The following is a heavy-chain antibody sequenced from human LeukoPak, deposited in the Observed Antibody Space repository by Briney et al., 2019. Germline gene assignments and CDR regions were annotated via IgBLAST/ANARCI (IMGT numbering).Heavy chain of an antibody. Sequence: SETLSLTCTVSGGSISSYYWSWIRQPPGKGLEWIGYIYYSGSTNYNPSLKSRVTISVDTSKNQFSLKLSSVTAADTAVYYCAREKHGYGLDYWGQGTLVIVSS. CDR1: GGSISSYY. D-gene: IGHD5-12*01. J-gene: IGHJ4*02. V-gene: IGHV4-59*01. CDR3: AREKHGYGLDY. CDR2: IYYSGST.